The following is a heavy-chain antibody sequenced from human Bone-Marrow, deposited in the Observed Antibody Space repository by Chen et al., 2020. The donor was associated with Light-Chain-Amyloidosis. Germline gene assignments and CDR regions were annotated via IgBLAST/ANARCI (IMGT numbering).Heavy chain of an antibody. CDR2: IYPDDSDA. V-gene: IGHV5-51*01. D-gene: IGHD5-12*01. CDR3: ARRRDGYNFDY. J-gene: IGHJ4*02. CDR1: GYPFPNYW. Sequence: GYPFPNYWIGWVRQTPGKGLEWMGVIYPDDSDARYSPSFEGQVTISADKSITTAYLQWRSLKASDTAMYYCARRRDGYNFDYWGQGTLVTVSS.